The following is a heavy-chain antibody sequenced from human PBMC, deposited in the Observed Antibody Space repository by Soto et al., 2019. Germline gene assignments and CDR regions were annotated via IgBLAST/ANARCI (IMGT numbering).Heavy chain of an antibody. J-gene: IGHJ4*02. CDR2: ISGSGGST. V-gene: IGHV3-23*01. CDR1: GFTFSNHA. CDR3: AKVTHSGEYHHVFDY. D-gene: IGHD4-17*01. Sequence: EVQLLESGGGLVQPGGSLGLSCTVSGFTFSNHAMHWVRQSPGEGLEWVSAISGSGGSTYYADSVKGRFTISRDNSKNRLYLQMNSPRSEDTAADYCAKVTHSGEYHHVFDYWGQGTLVTVSS.